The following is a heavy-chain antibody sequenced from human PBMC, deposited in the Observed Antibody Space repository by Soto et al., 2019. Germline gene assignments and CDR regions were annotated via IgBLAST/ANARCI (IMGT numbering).Heavy chain of an antibody. CDR1: GFTFSSYS. D-gene: IGHD4-17*01. V-gene: IGHV3-21*01. CDR2: ISSSSSYI. CDR3: ARAPDYGDYAYYFDY. J-gene: IGHJ4*02. Sequence: GGSLRLSCAASGFTFSSYSMNWVRQAPGKGLEWVSSISSSSSYIYYADSVKGRFTISRDNAKNSLYPQMNSLRAEDTAVYYCARAPDYGDYAYYFDYWGQGTLVTVSS.